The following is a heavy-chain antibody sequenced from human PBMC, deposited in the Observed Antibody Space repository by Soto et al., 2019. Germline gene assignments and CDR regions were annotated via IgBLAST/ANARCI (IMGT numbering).Heavy chain of an antibody. Sequence: PSETLSLTCVVSGGSLSSYYWSWIRQPPGKGLEWIGYIYYSGSTNYNPSLKSRVTISVDTSKNQFSLKLSSLRSEDTAVYYCAREPYGDYPIDYWGQGTLVTVS. D-gene: IGHD4-17*01. CDR3: AREPYGDYPIDY. CDR2: IYYSGST. V-gene: IGHV4-59*01. J-gene: IGHJ4*02. CDR1: GGSLSSYY.